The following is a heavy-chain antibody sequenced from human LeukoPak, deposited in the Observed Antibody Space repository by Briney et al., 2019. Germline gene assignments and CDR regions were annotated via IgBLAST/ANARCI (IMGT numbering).Heavy chain of an antibody. CDR1: GYTFTSYG. V-gene: IGHV1-18*01. J-gene: IGHJ4*02. D-gene: IGHD3-3*01. Sequence: GASVKVSCKASGYTFTSYGISWVRQAPGQGLEWMGWISAYNGNTNYAQKLQGRVTMTTDTSTSTAYMELRSLRSDDTAVYYCARVALTYYDFWSGAYLDYWGQGTLVTFSS. CDR2: ISAYNGNT. CDR3: ARVALTYYDFWSGAYLDY.